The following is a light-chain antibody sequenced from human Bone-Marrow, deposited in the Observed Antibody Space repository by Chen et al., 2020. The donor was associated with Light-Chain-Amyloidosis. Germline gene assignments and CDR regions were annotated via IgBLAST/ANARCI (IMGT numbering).Light chain of an antibody. Sequence: QSALTQPASVSGSPGQSITISCTGTSSDVGGDNHVAWYQQHPAKAPKLMIYEVTNRPSWVPDRFSGSKSDNTASLTISGLQTEDEADYFCSSYTITNTLVFGSGTMVTVL. J-gene: IGLJ1*01. CDR1: SSDVGGDNH. V-gene: IGLV2-14*01. CDR2: EVT. CDR3: SSYTITNTLV.